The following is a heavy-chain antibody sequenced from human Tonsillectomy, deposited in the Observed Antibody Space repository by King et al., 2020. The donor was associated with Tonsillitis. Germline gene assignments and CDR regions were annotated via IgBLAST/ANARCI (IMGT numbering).Heavy chain of an antibody. CDR2: IYSGGST. CDR1: GFTVSSNY. D-gene: IGHD2-2*01. CDR3: ARGQQTSSTSWGYYYGMDV. J-gene: IGHJ6*02. Sequence: VQLVESGGGLIQPGGSLRLSCAASGFTVSSNYMSWVRQAPGKGLEWVSVIYSGGSTYYADSVKGRFTISRDNSKNTLYLQMNSLRAEDTAVYYCARGQQTSSTSWGYYYGMDVWGQGTTVTVSS. V-gene: IGHV3-53*01.